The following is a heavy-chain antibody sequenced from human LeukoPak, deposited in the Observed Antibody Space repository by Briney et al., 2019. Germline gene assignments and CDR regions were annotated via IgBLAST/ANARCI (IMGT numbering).Heavy chain of an antibody. CDR2: ISAYNGNT. J-gene: IGHJ4*02. CDR1: GYTFTSYG. D-gene: IGHD6-19*01. Sequence: GASXKVSCKASGYTFTSYGISWVRQAPGQGLEWMGWISAYNGNTNYAQKLQGRVPMTTDTSTSTAYMELRSLRSDDTAVYYCARDRQWLVRNYFDYWGQGTLVTVSS. CDR3: ARDRQWLVRNYFDY. V-gene: IGHV1-18*01.